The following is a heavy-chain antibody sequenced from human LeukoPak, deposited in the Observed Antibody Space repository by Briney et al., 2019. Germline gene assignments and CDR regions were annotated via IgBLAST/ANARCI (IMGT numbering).Heavy chain of an antibody. V-gene: IGHV1-18*01. J-gene: IGHJ6*02. Sequence: VASVKVSCKASGYTLDTYVISWVRQAPGQGLEWMGWTSAYNSYTNSAQNVQGRLTMTTDTSTNTAYMELKSLRSDDTAVYYCAGDDYSFSSDRYYYYGMDVWGQGTTVTVSS. D-gene: IGHD4-11*01. CDR3: AGDDYSFSSDRYYYYGMDV. CDR1: GYTLDTYV. CDR2: TSAYNSYT.